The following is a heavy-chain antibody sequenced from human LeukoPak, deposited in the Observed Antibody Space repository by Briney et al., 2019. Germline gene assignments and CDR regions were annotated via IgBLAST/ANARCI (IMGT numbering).Heavy chain of an antibody. CDR2: ISASGLST. Sequence: GGSLRLSCAASGFTFNSYGMNWFRQAPGKGLQWVSGISASGLSTHYADSVKGRFTISRDNSKNTLYLQMDSLGVEDTAVYYCARPWIGEFFEYWGQGTLVTVSS. J-gene: IGHJ4*02. CDR3: ARPWIGEFFEY. CDR1: GFTFNSYG. D-gene: IGHD3-10*01. V-gene: IGHV3-23*01.